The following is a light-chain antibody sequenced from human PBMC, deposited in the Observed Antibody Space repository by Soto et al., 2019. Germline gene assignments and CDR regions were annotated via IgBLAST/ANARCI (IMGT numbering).Light chain of an antibody. V-gene: IGLV2-23*02. CDR3: CSYAGSITYV. CDR1: SSDVGSDNL. CDR2: EVS. J-gene: IGLJ1*01. Sequence: QSVLTQPASVSGSPGQSITISCTGTSSDVGSDNLASWYQQHPGKAPKFIIYEVSQRPAGVSYRFSGSKSGNTAYLTISRFQAEDEADYYCCSYAGSITYVFGTGTKVTVL.